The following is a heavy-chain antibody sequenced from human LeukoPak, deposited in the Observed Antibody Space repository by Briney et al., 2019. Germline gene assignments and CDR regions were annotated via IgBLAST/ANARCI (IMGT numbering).Heavy chain of an antibody. Sequence: PSETRSLTCTVSGGSISSGGYYWSWIRQHPGKGLEWIGYTYQSGSTYYNPTIKSRVTISVDTSKHQFSLKLSSVTAADTAVYYCARGVTTRYYYYYMDVWGKGTTVTVSS. V-gene: IGHV4-31*03. J-gene: IGHJ6*03. CDR3: ARGVTTRYYYYYMDV. CDR2: TYQSGST. CDR1: GGSISSGGYY. D-gene: IGHD3-22*01.